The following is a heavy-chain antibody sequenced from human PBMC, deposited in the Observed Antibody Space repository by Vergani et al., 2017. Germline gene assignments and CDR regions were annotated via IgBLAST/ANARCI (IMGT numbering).Heavy chain of an antibody. CDR2: IYPGDSDT. V-gene: IGHV5-51*03. D-gene: IGHD2-2*01. Sequence: EVELVQSGPEMRKPGESLKISCKGSGYSFTSYWIGWVRQMPGKGLEWMGIIYPGDSDTRYSPSFQGQVTISADKSISTAYLQWSSLKASDTAMYYCATGYCSSTSCFGWNWFDPWGQGTLVTVSS. CDR3: ATGYCSSTSCFGWNWFDP. J-gene: IGHJ5*02. CDR1: GYSFTSYW.